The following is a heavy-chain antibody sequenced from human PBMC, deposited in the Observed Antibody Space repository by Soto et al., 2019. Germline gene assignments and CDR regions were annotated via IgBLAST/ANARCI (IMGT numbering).Heavy chain of an antibody. CDR1: GFPFSTYG. CDR3: VMERGSFNSFDF. CDR2: IWANGINK. D-gene: IGHD1-1*01. Sequence: QPGGSLRLSCAASGFPFSTYGMHWVRQAPGKGLEWLAVIWANGINKYYADSVRGRFTISRDNSKNTLDLQMNNLRAEDTAMYYCVMERGSFNSFDFWGQGTMVTVSS. V-gene: IGHV3-33*03. J-gene: IGHJ3*01.